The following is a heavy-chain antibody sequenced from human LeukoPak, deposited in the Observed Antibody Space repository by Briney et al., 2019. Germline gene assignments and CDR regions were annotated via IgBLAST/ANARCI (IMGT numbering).Heavy chain of an antibody. CDR3: AKGTYYYGSGPDLIREHDAFDI. V-gene: IGHV3-30*02. Sequence: PGGSLRLSCAASGFTFSSYGMHWVRRAPGKGLEWVAFIRYDGSNKYYADSVKGRFTISRDNSKNTLYLQMNSQRAEDTAVYYCAKGTYYYGSGPDLIREHDAFDIWGQGTMVTVSS. CDR1: GFTFSSYG. J-gene: IGHJ3*02. CDR2: IRYDGSNK. D-gene: IGHD3-10*01.